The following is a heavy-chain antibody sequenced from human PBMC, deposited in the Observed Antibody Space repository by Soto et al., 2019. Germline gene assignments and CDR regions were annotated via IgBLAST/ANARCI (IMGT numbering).Heavy chain of an antibody. V-gene: IGHV2-5*01. D-gene: IGHD1-1*01. Sequence: QITLQESGPTLVKPTQTLTLTCTFSGFSLTTSAVAVGWIRQPPGKALEWLAIVYGSDDKFYSPSMKSRLSITNDNSKNQVVLTLTNMDPVDTATYSCVRRYDPYYFDYWGQGTLVTVSS. CDR2: VYGSDDK. J-gene: IGHJ4*02. CDR1: GFSLTTSAVA. CDR3: VRRYDPYYFDY.